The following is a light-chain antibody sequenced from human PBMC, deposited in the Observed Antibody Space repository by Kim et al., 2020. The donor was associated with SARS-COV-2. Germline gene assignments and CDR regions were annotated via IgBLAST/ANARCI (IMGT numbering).Light chain of an antibody. Sequence: QSVVTQPASVSGSPGQSINISCTGTSGDVGAYNYVSWYQQQPGKAPKLIIYDVTDRPSGVSNRFSGSKSGNTASLTISGLQADDEADYYCSSYTRSSTRIFGGGTQLTVL. CDR1: SGDVGAYNY. CDR3: SSYTRSSTRI. V-gene: IGLV2-14*03. J-gene: IGLJ2*01. CDR2: DVT.